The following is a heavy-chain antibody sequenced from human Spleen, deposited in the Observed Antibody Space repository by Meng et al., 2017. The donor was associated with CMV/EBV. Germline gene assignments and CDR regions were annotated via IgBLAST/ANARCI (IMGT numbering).Heavy chain of an antibody. CDR1: AFAFSSYA. CDR2: ISSSGGGT. Sequence: GESLKISCAASAFAFSSYAMSWVRQAPGKGLEWVSSISSSGGGTYYADSVKGRFTISRDNSKNTLYLQMNSLTAEDTAVYYCAKCRSGIAAALNYWGLGTLVTVSS. CDR3: AKCRSGIAAALNY. J-gene: IGHJ4*02. V-gene: IGHV3-23*01. D-gene: IGHD6-13*01.